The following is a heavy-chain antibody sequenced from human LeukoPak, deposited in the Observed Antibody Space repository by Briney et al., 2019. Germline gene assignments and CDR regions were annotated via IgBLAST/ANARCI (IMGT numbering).Heavy chain of an antibody. J-gene: IGHJ4*02. D-gene: IGHD3-10*01. CDR2: VSGSGGRT. Sequence: GGSLRLSCAASGFTFSNYGMNWVRQAPGKGLEWVSRVSGSGGRTYYADSVKGRFTISRDNSKNTLSLQMNNLRADDTAVYYCAKSYASGSFYDYWGQGTLVTVSS. CDR1: GFTFSNYG. V-gene: IGHV3-23*01. CDR3: AKSYASGSFYDY.